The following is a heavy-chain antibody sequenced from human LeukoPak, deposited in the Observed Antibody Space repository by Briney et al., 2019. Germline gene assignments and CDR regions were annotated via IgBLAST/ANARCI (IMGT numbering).Heavy chain of an antibody. Sequence: SETLSLTCAVYGGSFSGYYWSWIRQPPGKGLEWIGEINYSGSTNYNPSLKSRVTISVDASKNQFSLKLSSVTAADTAVYYCARGRGFWSGYYTGSDAFDIWGQGTMVTVSS. CDR2: INYSGST. D-gene: IGHD3-3*01. J-gene: IGHJ3*02. CDR3: ARGRGFWSGYYTGSDAFDI. V-gene: IGHV4-34*01. CDR1: GGSFSGYY.